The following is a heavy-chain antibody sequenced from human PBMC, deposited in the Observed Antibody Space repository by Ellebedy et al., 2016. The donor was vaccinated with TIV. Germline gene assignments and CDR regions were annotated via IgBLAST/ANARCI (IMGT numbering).Heavy chain of an antibody. CDR3: VKGLYAWGYYYGVDV. D-gene: IGHD2-8*01. J-gene: IGHJ6*02. CDR1: GFTFDEYA. CDR2: ISWNSGSI. Sequence: SLKISCAASGFTFDEYAMHWVRQPPGKGLEYVSGISWNSGSIGYADSVKGRFTISRDNARNSLYLQMNSLRAEDMALYYCVKGLYAWGYYYGVDVWGQGTTVTVSS. V-gene: IGHV3-9*03.